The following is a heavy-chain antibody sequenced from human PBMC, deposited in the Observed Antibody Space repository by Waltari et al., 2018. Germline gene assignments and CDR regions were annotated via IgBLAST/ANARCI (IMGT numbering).Heavy chain of an antibody. CDR2: GDPEDGKE. V-gene: IGHV1-69-2*01. D-gene: IGHD3-10*01. Sequence: EVQLRQSGAELRKPGTPVKIPCKASGYTFSDYYIHWVQQAPGKGLQWVGLGDPEDGKEIYAERVQGAVTIAADTSTDTAYLELSSLTSEDTAVFYCATALGDNTSASRPFHLWGQGTVITVSS. CDR3: ATALGDNTSASRPFHL. CDR1: GYTFSDYY. J-gene: IGHJ3*01.